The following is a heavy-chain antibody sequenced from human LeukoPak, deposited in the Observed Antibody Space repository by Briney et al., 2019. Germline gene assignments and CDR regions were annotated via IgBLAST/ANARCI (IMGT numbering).Heavy chain of an antibody. CDR2: IRYDGNNK. D-gene: IGHD3-16*01. CDR1: GFTFSSYW. V-gene: IGHV3-30*02. CDR3: AKSPTPRLVHPPDY. J-gene: IGHJ4*02. Sequence: GGSLRLSCAASGFTFSSYWLSWVRQAPGKGLEWVAFIRYDGNNKYYADSVKGRFTISRDNSKNTLYVQMNSLKNEDTAVYYCAKSPTPRLVHPPDYWGQGTLVTVSS.